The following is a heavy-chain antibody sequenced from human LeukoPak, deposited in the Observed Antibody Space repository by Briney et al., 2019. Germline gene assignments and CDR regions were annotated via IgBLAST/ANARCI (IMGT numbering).Heavy chain of an antibody. CDR1: GFTFSSYA. CDR3: AKAHAFTMIVVVIRYYFDY. J-gene: IGHJ4*02. Sequence: GGSLRLSCAASGFTFSSYAMSWVRQAPGKGLEWVSAISGNGGSTYYADSVKGRFTISRDNSKNTLYLQVNSLRAEDTAVYYCAKAHAFTMIVVVIRYYFDYWGQGTLVTVSS. D-gene: IGHD3-22*01. CDR2: ISGNGGST. V-gene: IGHV3-23*01.